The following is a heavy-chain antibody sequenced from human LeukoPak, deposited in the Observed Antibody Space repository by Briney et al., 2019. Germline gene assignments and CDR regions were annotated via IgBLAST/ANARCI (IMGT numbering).Heavy chain of an antibody. D-gene: IGHD3-10*02. J-gene: IGHJ6*04. Sequence: GGSLRLSCATSGFTFSSYPMSWVRQAPGRGLEWVSVISGNSGATYYADSVKGRFTISRDNAKNTVYLQMNSLRAEDTAVYYCAELGITMIGGVWGKGTTVTISS. V-gene: IGHV3-23*01. CDR1: GFTFSSYP. CDR3: AELGITMIGGV. CDR2: ISGNSGAT.